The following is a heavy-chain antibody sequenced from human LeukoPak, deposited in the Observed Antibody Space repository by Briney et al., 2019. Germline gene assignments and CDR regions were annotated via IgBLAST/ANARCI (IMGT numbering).Heavy chain of an antibody. D-gene: IGHD3-22*01. J-gene: IGHJ4*02. V-gene: IGHV3-66*01. CDR1: GFTFSSYE. Sequence: GGSLRLSCAASGFTFSSYEMNWVRQAPGKGLEWVSVIYSGGSTYYADSVKGRFTISRDNSKNTLSLQMNSLRAEDTAVYYCAREIIRYYDSSGPFDYWGQGTLVTVSS. CDR2: IYSGGST. CDR3: AREIIRYYDSSGPFDY.